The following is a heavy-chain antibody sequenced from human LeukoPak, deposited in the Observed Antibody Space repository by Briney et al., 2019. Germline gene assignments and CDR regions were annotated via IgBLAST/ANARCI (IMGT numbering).Heavy chain of an antibody. D-gene: IGHD6-13*01. V-gene: IGHV3-23*01. CDR1: GFMFSNNA. J-gene: IGHJ4*02. Sequence: GGSLRLSCVASGFMFSNNAMSWVRQAPGKGLEWVAATSGSDDGKYHGGSVRGRFTISRDHSKNTMYLQMNSLRAEDTAVYYCAIVWIAAADHWGQRTLVSVS. CDR2: TSGSDDGK. CDR3: AIVWIAAADH.